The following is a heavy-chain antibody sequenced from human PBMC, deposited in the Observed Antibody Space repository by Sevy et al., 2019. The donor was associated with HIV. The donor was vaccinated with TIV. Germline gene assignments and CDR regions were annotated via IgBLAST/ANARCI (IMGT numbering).Heavy chain of an antibody. V-gene: IGHV3-30-3*01. D-gene: IGHD3-22*01. CDR1: GFTFSSYA. CDR2: LSYDGSNK. Sequence: GGSLRLSCAASGFTFSSYAMHWVRRAPGKGLEWVAVLSYDGSNKYYADSVKGRFTISRDNSKNTLYLQMNSLRAEDTAVYYCATDFDSSGYYQHGGYWGQGTLVTVSS. CDR3: ATDFDSSGYYQHGGY. J-gene: IGHJ4*02.